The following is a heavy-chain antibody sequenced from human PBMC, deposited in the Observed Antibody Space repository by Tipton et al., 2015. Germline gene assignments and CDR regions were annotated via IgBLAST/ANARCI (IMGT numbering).Heavy chain of an antibody. V-gene: IGHV4-61*01. J-gene: IGHJ5*02. Sequence: TLSLTCTVSGASISSSSYYWGWIRQPPGKGLEWIGYIYYSGSTNYNPSLESRVTISLDTAKNQFSLKMRSVTSADTAVYYCARDRDVGATNYFDPWGQGTLVTVSS. D-gene: IGHD1-26*01. CDR1: GASISSSSYY. CDR3: ARDRDVGATNYFDP. CDR2: IYYSGST.